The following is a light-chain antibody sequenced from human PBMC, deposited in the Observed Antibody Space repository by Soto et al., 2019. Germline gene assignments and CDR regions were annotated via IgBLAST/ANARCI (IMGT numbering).Light chain of an antibody. CDR2: EVS. CDR1: SSDVGGYNY. Sequence: QSALTQPASVSGSPGQSITISCTGTSSDVGGYNYVSWYQQHPGKAPKLIIYEVSNRPSGVPDRFSGSKSGTSASLAISGLRSEDEADYYCAAWDDSLSGVLFGGGTKVTVL. CDR3: AAWDDSLSGVL. V-gene: IGLV2-14*01. J-gene: IGLJ2*01.